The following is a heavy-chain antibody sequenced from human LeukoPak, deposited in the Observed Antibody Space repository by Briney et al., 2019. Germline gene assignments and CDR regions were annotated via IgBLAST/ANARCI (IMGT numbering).Heavy chain of an antibody. CDR3: ARGLGYSYGYVHYYYMDV. V-gene: IGHV4-34*01. J-gene: IGHJ6*03. CDR2: INHSGST. CDR1: GGSFSGYC. Sequence: KPSETLSLTCAVYGGSFSGYCWSWIRQPPGKGLEWIGEINHSGSTNYNPSLKSRVTISVDTSKNQFSLKLSSVTAADTAVYYCARGLGYSYGYVHYYYMDVWGKGTTVTVSS. D-gene: IGHD5-18*01.